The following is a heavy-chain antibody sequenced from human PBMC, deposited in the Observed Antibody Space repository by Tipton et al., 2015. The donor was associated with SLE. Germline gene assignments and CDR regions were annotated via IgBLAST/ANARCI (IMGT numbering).Heavy chain of an antibody. CDR1: GFTFSTYN. Sequence: SLRLSCTASGFTFSTYNMSWVRQAPGKGLEWVSVVYGGGGTYYADSVKGRFTISRDNSKNTLYLQMNSLRAEDTAVYYCAKVRGSSSYWGQGTLVTVSS. CDR3: AKVRGSSSY. V-gene: IGHV3-23*03. J-gene: IGHJ4*02. CDR2: VYGGGGT. D-gene: IGHD6-13*01.